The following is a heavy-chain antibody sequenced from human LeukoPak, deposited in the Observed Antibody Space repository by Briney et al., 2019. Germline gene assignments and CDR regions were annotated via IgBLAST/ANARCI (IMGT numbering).Heavy chain of an antibody. CDR3: AHRDTTMVRVDY. J-gene: IGHJ4*02. CDR2: IKSKTDGGTT. Sequence: GGSLRLSCAASGFTFSSYAMSWVRQAPGKGLEWVGRIKSKTDGGTTDYAAPVKGRFTISRDDSKNTLYLQMSSLKAEDTAVYFCAHRDTTMVRVDYWGQGTLVTVSS. V-gene: IGHV3-15*01. D-gene: IGHD5-18*01. CDR1: GFTFSSYA.